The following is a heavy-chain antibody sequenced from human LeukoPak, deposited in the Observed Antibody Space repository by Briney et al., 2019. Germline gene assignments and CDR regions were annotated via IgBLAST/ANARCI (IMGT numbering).Heavy chain of an antibody. CDR2: ISGSGGST. CDR3: AKESCSSTSCYTNFDY. D-gene: IGHD2-2*02. J-gene: IGHJ4*02. CDR1: GFTFSSYA. Sequence: GGSLRLSCAASGFTFSSYAMSWVRQAPGKGLEWVSAISGSGGSTYYADSVKGRFTISRDNSKNTLYLQMNSLRAEDTAVYYCAKESCSSTSCYTNFDYWGQGTLVTVSS. V-gene: IGHV3-23*01.